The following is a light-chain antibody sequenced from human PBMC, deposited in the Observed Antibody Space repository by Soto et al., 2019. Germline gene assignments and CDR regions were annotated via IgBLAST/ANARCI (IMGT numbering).Light chain of an antibody. CDR2: GAS. V-gene: IGKV3-20*01. CDR3: QQYDSSRT. J-gene: IGKJ1*01. CDR1: QRVAKF. Sequence: EIVLTHSPDTLSFSPLESATLXGRASQRVAKFLAWYQQKPGQAPRLLIYGASSRATGIPDRFSGSGSGTDFTLTISRLEPEDFAVYYCQQYDSSRTFGQGTKVDIK.